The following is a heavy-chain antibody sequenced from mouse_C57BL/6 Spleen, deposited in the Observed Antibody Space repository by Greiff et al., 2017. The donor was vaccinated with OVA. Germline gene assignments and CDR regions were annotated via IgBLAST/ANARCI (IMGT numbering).Heavy chain of an antibody. Sequence: EVQLVQSGPELVKPGASVKISCKASGYTFTDYNMHWVKQSPGQSLEWIGDINPNNGGTIYNQKFKGKATLTVDKSSSTAYMELRSLTSEDTAVYYGARRGLYYGSSPWFAYWGQGTLVTVSA. CDR1: GYTFTDYN. CDR3: ARRGLYYGSSPWFAY. V-gene: IGHV1-18*01. CDR2: INPNNGGT. D-gene: IGHD1-1*01. J-gene: IGHJ3*01.